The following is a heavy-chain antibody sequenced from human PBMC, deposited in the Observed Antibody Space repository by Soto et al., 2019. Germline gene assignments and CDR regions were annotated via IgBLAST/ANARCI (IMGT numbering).Heavy chain of an antibody. CDR1: GYTFTGYY. J-gene: IGHJ3*02. V-gene: IGHV1-2*04. Sequence: GASVKVSCKASGYTFTGYYMHWVRQAPGQGLEWMGWINPNSGGTNYAQKFQGWVTMTRDTSISTAYMELSRLRSDDTAVYYCARSVQLERRFELGAFDIWGQGTMVTVSS. CDR2: INPNSGGT. CDR3: ARSVQLERRFELGAFDI. D-gene: IGHD1-1*01.